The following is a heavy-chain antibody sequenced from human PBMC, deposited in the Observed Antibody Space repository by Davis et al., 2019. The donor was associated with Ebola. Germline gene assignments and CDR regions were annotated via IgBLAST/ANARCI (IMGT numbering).Heavy chain of an antibody. CDR2: ISYDGSNK. D-gene: IGHD6-13*01. J-gene: IGHJ4*02. Sequence: GGSLRLSCAASGFTFSSYWMHWVRQAPGKGLEWVAVISYDGSNKYYADSVKGRFTISRDNSKNTLYLQMKSLRAEDTAVYYCARGGGRQQLVPRFDYWGQGTLVTVSS. V-gene: IGHV3-30-3*01. CDR3: ARGGGRQQLVPRFDY. CDR1: GFTFSSYW.